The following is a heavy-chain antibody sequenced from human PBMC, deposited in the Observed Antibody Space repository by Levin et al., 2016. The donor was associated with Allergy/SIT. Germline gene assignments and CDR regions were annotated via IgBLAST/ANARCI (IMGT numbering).Heavy chain of an antibody. CDR2: IYPGDSDT. J-gene: IGHJ5*02. Sequence: VRQMPGKGLEWMGIIYPGDSDTRYSPSFQGQVTISADKSISTAYLQWSSLKASDTAMYYCARRGGNVYGPEAWFDPWGQGTLVTVSS. CDR3: ARRGGNVYGPEAWFDP. V-gene: IGHV5-51*01. D-gene: IGHD4-23*01.